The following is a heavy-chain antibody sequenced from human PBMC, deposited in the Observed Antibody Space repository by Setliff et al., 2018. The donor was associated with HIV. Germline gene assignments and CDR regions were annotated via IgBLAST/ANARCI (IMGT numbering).Heavy chain of an antibody. CDR1: GGSISSYY. CDR2: IYHSGSF. CDR3: ARLSPLDWPFDY. D-gene: IGHD3-9*01. J-gene: IGHJ4*02. Sequence: SETLSLTCNVSGGSISSYYWSWIRQPPGKGLEWIGYIYHSGSFNYNPSLKSRVTISIDPSKDHFSLKLRSVTAADTAVYYCARLSPLDWPFDYWGQGTLVTVSS. V-gene: IGHV4-59*08.